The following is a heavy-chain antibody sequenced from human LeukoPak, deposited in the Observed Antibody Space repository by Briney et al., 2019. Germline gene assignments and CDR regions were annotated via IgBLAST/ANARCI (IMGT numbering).Heavy chain of an antibody. CDR3: ARSGIYDFWSGYYRNRNWFDP. V-gene: IGHV4-34*01. Sequence: PSETLYLTCAVYGGSFSGYYWSWIRQPPGKGLEWIGEINHSGSTNYNPSLKSRVTISVDTSKNQFSLKLSSVTAADTAVYYCARSGIYDFWSGYYRNRNWFDPWGQGTLVTVSS. CDR1: GGSFSGYY. D-gene: IGHD3-3*01. J-gene: IGHJ5*02. CDR2: INHSGST.